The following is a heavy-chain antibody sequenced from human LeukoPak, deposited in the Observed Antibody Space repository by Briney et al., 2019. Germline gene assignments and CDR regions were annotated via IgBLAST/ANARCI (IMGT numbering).Heavy chain of an antibody. V-gene: IGHV1-2*02. CDR3: ARALNDYGDYDPLNWFDP. CDR2: INPNSGGT. CDR1: GYTFTGYY. Sequence: ASVKVSCKASGYTFTGYYMHWVRQAPAQGLEWMGWINPNSGGTNYAQKFQGRVTMTRDTSISTAYMELSRLRSDDTAVYYCARALNDYGDYDPLNWFDPWGQGTLVTVSS. D-gene: IGHD4-17*01. J-gene: IGHJ5*02.